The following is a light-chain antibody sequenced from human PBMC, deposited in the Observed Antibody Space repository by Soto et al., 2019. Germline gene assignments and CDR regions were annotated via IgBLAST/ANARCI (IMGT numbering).Light chain of an antibody. V-gene: IGLV2-11*01. Sequence: QSDLTQPRSVSGSPGQSVTISCTGTSSGGYNYVSWYQHHPVKAPKLMIFDVTERPSGVPDRFSGSKSGNTASLTISGLQAEDDADYYCCAYAGRYSRVFGGGTKLTVL. J-gene: IGLJ3*02. CDR2: DVT. CDR3: CAYAGRYSRV. CDR1: SSGGYNY.